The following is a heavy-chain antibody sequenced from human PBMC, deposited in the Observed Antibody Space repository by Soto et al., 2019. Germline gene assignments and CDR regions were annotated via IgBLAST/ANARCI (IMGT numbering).Heavy chain of an antibody. CDR1: GGTFSSYA. CDR3: SGVDYYYGSGSYSKRGLDAFDI. J-gene: IGHJ3*02. CDR2: IIPIFGTA. V-gene: IGHV1-69*13. D-gene: IGHD3-10*01. Sequence: ASVKVSCKASGGTFSSYAISWVRQAPGQGLEWMGGIIPIFGTANYAQKFQGRVTITADESTSTAYMELSSLRSGDTAVYYCSGVDYYYGSGSYSKRGLDAFDIWGQGTMVTVSS.